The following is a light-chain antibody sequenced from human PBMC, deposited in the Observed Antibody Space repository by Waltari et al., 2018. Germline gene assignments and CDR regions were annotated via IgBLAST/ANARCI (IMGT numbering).Light chain of an antibody. CDR3: QHGYGTPLT. V-gene: IGKV1-39*01. CDR2: KAS. Sequence: DIQMTQSPSSLSASVGDRVTITCRASENVNNHLNWYQQKPGKAPKLLIYKASTLQSGVPSRFSGSGSGTDYTFSISSLQSEDVAIYYCQHGYGTPLTFGGGTKVEIK. CDR1: ENVNNH. J-gene: IGKJ4*01.